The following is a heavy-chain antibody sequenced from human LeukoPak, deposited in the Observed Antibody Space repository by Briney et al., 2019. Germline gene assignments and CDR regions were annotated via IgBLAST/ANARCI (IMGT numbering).Heavy chain of an antibody. D-gene: IGHD6-13*01. CDR3: ARRFSSSSIWME. CDR1: YW. Sequence: YWSWIRQPPGKGLEWMGIIYPGDSDTRYSPSFQGQVTISADKSISTAYLQWSSLKASDTAMYYCARRFSSSSIWMEWGQGTLVTVSS. V-gene: IGHV5-51*01. CDR2: IYPGDSDT. J-gene: IGHJ4*02.